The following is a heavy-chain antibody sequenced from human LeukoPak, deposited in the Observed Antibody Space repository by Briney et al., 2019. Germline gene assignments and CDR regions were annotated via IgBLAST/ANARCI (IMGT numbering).Heavy chain of an antibody. Sequence: SGPPLVKLTQTLTLTCTFSGFSLSSSAVGVGWIRQPPGKALEWLALIYWDDDKRYSPSLKSRLTITKDTSKNQVVLTMTNMDPVDTATYYCAHLYYSSSWYPYFDYWGQGTLVTVSS. CDR3: AHLYYSSSWYPYFDY. CDR1: GFSLSSSAVG. D-gene: IGHD6-13*01. J-gene: IGHJ4*02. CDR2: IYWDDDK. V-gene: IGHV2-5*02.